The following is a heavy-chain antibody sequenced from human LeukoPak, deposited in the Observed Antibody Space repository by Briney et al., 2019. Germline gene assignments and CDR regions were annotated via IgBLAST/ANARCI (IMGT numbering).Heavy chain of an antibody. V-gene: IGHV3-30*02. J-gene: IGHJ6*02. D-gene: IGHD6-13*01. CDR1: GFTFSSYG. Sequence: SGGSLRLSCAASGFTFSSYGMHWVRQAPGKGLEWVAVIWYGGSNKYYADSVKGRFTISRDNSKNTLYLQMNSLRAEDTAVYYCAKDLIAAAGFYGMDVWGQGTTVTVSS. CDR3: AKDLIAAAGFYGMDV. CDR2: IWYGGSNK.